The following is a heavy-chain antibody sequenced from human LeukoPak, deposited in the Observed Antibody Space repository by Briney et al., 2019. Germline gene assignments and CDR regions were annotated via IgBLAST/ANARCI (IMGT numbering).Heavy chain of an antibody. CDR1: GYTFTSYD. V-gene: IGHV1-8*01. CDR2: MNPNSGNT. J-gene: IGHJ4*02. Sequence: ASVKVSCKASGYTFTSYDINWVRQATGQGLEWMGWMNPNSGNTGYAQKFQGRVTMTRNTSISTAYMELSSLRSVDTAVYYCATAVVVAATRVDYWGQGTLVTVSS. D-gene: IGHD2-15*01. CDR3: ATAVVVAATRVDY.